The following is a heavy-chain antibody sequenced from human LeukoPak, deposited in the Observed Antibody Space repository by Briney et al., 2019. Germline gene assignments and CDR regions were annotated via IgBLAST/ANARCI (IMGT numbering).Heavy chain of an antibody. Sequence: GGSLGLSCAASGLTLSNYYMSWIRQAPGKGLEGVSYISNIGSTTHHADSVKGRFTISRDNAKNSLYLQMNSLRAEDTAVYYCASDISNKGFDYWGQGTLVTVSS. CDR3: ASDISNKGFDY. V-gene: IGHV3-11*04. CDR2: ISNIGSTT. J-gene: IGHJ4*02. CDR1: GLTLSNYY. D-gene: IGHD3-3*02.